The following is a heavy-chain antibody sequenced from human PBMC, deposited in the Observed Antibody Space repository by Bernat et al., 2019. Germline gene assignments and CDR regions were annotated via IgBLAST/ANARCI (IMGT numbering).Heavy chain of an antibody. J-gene: IGHJ3*02. CDR2: IRYDGSNT. Sequence: QVQLVVSGGGVVQPGESLRLSCAASGFTFSSHGMHWVRQAPGKGLEWVAFIRYDGSNTYYADFVKGRFTISRDNSKNTLYLQMNSLRAEDTALYYCARPRDSNGWYRAFDIWGQGTMVTVSS. V-gene: IGHV3-30*02. CDR3: ARPRDSNGWYRAFDI. D-gene: IGHD6-19*01. CDR1: GFTFSSHG.